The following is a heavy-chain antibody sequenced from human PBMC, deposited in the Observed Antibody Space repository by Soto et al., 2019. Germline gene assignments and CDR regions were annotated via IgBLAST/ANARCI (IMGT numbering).Heavy chain of an antibody. CDR3: AKDASLVVVVAATPGDY. CDR1: GFTFSSYA. Sequence: PGGSLRLSCAASGFTFSSYAMSWVRQAPGKGLEWVSAISGSGGSTYYADSVKGRFTISRDNSKNTLYLQMNSLRAEDTAVYYCAKDASLVVVVAATPGDYWGQGTLVTVSS. D-gene: IGHD2-15*01. CDR2: ISGSGGST. J-gene: IGHJ4*02. V-gene: IGHV3-23*01.